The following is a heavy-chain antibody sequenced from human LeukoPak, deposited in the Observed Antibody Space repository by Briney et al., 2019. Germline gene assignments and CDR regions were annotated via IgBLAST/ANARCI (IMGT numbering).Heavy chain of an antibody. CDR2: IIGRGTTT. CDR1: GFTFTNYG. Sequence: PGGSLRLSCAASGFTFTNYGMAWVRQIPGKGLEWVSAIIGRGTTTYYADSVKGRFTISRDNSRNTLYLQMQRLRAEDTALYYCAKVGRYSYGWTVGPPNVCYFDSWGQGTLVTVSS. J-gene: IGHJ4*02. D-gene: IGHD5-18*01. V-gene: IGHV3-23*01. CDR3: AKVGRYSYGWTVGPPNVCYFDS.